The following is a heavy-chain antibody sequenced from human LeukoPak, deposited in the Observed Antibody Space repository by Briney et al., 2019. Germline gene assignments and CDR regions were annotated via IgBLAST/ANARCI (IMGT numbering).Heavy chain of an antibody. CDR3: ARDGRDYYGSGSSILSITKNAFDI. V-gene: IGHV4-31*03. Sequence: PSQTLSLTCTVSGGSISSGGYYWSWIRQHLGKGLEWIGYIYYSGSTYYNPSLKSRVTISVDTSKNQFSLKLSSVTAADTAVYYCARDGRDYYGSGSSILSITKNAFDIWGQGTMVTVSS. D-gene: IGHD3-10*01. J-gene: IGHJ3*02. CDR2: IYYSGST. CDR1: GGSISSGGYY.